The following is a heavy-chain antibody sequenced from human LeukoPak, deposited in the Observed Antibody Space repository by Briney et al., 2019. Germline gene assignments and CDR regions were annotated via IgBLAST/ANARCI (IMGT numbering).Heavy chain of an antibody. CDR2: TSTTNTYI. V-gene: IGHV3-21*01. D-gene: IGHD5-18*01. CDR1: GLTFSRFS. Sequence: GGSLRLTCTASGLTFSRFSMNWVRHAPGNGLQFLSTTSTTNTYIYYAVSVMGPFIISRDNAKSSVYLQMNSLTAEDTAIYYCTRDLSTGMPAGFDSWGQGTLVTVSS. CDR3: TRDLSTGMPAGFDS. J-gene: IGHJ5*01.